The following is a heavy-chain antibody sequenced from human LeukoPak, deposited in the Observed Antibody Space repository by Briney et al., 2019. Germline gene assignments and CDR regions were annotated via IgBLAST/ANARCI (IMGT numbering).Heavy chain of an antibody. CDR2: ISSDGTNK. CDR3: AKSRLYSSGSADY. D-gene: IGHD6-19*01. Sequence: GGSLRLSCAASGFTFSAFGMHWVRQAPGKGLEWVAVISSDGTNKYYTDSVKGRFTISRDNSKNTLYMQMNSLRAEDTAVYSCAKSRLYSSGSADYWGRGTLVTVSS. V-gene: IGHV3-30*18. CDR1: GFTFSAFG. J-gene: IGHJ4*02.